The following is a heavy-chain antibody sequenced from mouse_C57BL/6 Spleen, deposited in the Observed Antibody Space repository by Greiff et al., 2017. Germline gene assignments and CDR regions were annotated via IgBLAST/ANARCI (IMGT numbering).Heavy chain of an antibody. CDR3: ARNGYDY. D-gene: IGHD2-2*01. J-gene: IGHJ2*01. Sequence: EVHLVESGGDLVKPGGSLKLSCAASGFTFSSYGMSWVRQTPDKRLEWVGTISSGGSYTYYPDSVKGRFTISRDNAKNTLYLQMSSLKSEDTAMYYCARNGYDYWGQGTTLTVSS. CDR1: GFTFSSYG. V-gene: IGHV5-6*01. CDR2: ISSGGSYT.